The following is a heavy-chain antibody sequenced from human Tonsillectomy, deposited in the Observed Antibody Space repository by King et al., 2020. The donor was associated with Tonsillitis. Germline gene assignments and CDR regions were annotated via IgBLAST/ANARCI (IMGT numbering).Heavy chain of an antibody. Sequence: QLVQSGGGVVQPGRSLRLSCAASGFTFSTYGMHWVRQAPGKGLEWLAVISDDGSNKYYADSVKGRFTISRENSKNTLYLRMNFLKSEDTALYYCTKGVDGYSYGYFDYWGQGVLVSVSS. V-gene: IGHV3-30*18. D-gene: IGHD5-18*01. CDR1: GFTFSTYG. CDR3: TKGVDGYSYGYFDY. J-gene: IGHJ4*02. CDR2: ISDDGSNK.